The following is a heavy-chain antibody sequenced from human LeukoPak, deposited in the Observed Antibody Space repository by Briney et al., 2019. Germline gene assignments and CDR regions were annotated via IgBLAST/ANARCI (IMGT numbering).Heavy chain of an antibody. D-gene: IGHD4-17*01. Sequence: GGSLRLSCAASGFTFSSYAVSWVRQAPGKGLEWVSAISGSGGGTYYADSVKGRFTISRDNPRNTLYMQMNSLRAEDTAVYYCARDGDYGDYVLDYWGQGTLVTVSS. CDR3: ARDGDYGDYVLDY. V-gene: IGHV3-23*01. CDR2: ISGSGGGT. CDR1: GFTFSSYA. J-gene: IGHJ4*02.